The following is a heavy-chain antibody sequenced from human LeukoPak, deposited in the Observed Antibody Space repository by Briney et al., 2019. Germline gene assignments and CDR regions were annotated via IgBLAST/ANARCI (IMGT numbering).Heavy chain of an antibody. J-gene: IGHJ4*02. CDR2: IYYSGST. CDR1: GGSISSYY. CDR3: ARLNGGSYYYPYFDY. Sequence: SETLSLTCTVSGGSISSYYWSWIRQPPGKGLEWIGYIYYSGSTNYNPSLKSRVTISVDTSKNQFSLKLSSVTAADTAVYYCARLNGGSYYYPYFDYWGQGTLVTVSS. V-gene: IGHV4-59*08. D-gene: IGHD1-26*01.